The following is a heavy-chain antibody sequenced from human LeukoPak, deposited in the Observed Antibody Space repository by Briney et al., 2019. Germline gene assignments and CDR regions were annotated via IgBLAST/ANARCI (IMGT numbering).Heavy chain of an antibody. V-gene: IGHV4-59*08. J-gene: IGHJ2*01. CDR2: IHDGGRT. D-gene: IGHD3-22*01. Sequence: TSETLSLTCIDSGGYISSSFWSWIRQPPGKGLEWIGNIHDGGRTNFSPSLKSRVTISVDTSKNQFSLKLSSVTAADTAVYYCARHVGHYDGSGYYYDWDFDLWGRGTLVTVSS. CDR3: ARHVGHYDGSGYYYDWDFDL. CDR1: GGYISSSF.